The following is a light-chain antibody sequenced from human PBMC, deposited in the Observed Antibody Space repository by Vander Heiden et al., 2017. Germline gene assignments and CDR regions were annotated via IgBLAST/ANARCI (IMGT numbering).Light chain of an antibody. V-gene: IGKV1-8*01. J-gene: IGKJ2*01. CDR3: QQDDSYPHT. CDR2: AAS. Sequence: MTQSPSSLSASTGDRVTITCRASQGISSYLAWYQQKPGKAPKLLIYAASTLQSGVPSRFSGSGSGTDFTLTISCLQSEDFATYYCQQDDSYPHTFGQGTKLEIK. CDR1: QGISSY.